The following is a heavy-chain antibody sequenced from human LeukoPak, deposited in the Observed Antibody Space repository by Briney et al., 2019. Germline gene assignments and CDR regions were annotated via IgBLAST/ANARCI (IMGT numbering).Heavy chain of an antibody. Sequence: VASVKVSCKASGYTFTSYGISWVRQAPGQGLEWMGWISAYNGNTNYAQKLQGRVTMTTDTSTSTAYMELRSLRSDDTAVYYCARYSEVGYDRAYYFDYWGQGTLVTVSS. CDR2: ISAYNGNT. CDR3: ARYSEVGYDRAYYFDY. D-gene: IGHD5-12*01. V-gene: IGHV1-18*01. CDR1: GYTFTSYG. J-gene: IGHJ4*02.